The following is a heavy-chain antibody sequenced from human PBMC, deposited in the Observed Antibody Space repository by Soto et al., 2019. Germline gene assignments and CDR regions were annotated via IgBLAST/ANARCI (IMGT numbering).Heavy chain of an antibody. CDR2: ISGSGGST. V-gene: IGHV3-23*01. CDR3: AKDAAPVLRYFDWLPDS. J-gene: IGHJ5*02. D-gene: IGHD3-9*01. CDR1: GFTFSSYV. Sequence: EVQLLESGGGLVQPGGSLRLSCAASGFTFSSYVMSWVRQAPGKGLEWVSAISGSGGSTYYADSVKGRFTISRDNSKNTLYLQMNSLRAEDTAVYYCAKDAAPVLRYFDWLPDSWGQGTLVTVSS.